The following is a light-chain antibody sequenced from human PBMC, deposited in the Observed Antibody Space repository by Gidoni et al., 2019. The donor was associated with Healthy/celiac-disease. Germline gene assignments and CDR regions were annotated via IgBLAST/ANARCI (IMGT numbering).Light chain of an antibody. CDR3: QQFNSSPRT. Sequence: EIALTQSLGTLSLSPGERATLSCRASQSVSSSYLACYQQKPGQAPRLLIYGASSSATGIPDSFSGSGSGTDFTLTISRLEPEDFAVYYCQQFNSSPRTFGQGTKVEIK. CDR1: QSVSSSY. CDR2: GAS. V-gene: IGKV3-20*01. J-gene: IGKJ1*01.